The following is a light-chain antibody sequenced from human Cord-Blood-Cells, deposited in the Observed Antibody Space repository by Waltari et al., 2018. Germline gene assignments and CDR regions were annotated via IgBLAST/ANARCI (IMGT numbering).Light chain of an antibody. CDR2: EGS. Sequence: QSALTQPAPVSGSPGQSITISCTGTSSDVGSYNFFSWYQQHPGKAPKLMIYEGSKRPSGVSNRFAGSKAGNTASLTISGLQAEDEADYYCCSYAGSSTVVFGGGTKLTVL. J-gene: IGLJ2*01. V-gene: IGLV2-23*01. CDR3: CSYAGSSTVV. CDR1: SSDVGSYNF.